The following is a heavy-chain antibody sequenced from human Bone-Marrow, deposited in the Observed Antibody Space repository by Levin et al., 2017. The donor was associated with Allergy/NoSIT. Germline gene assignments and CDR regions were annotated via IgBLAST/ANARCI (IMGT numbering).Heavy chain of an antibody. CDR2: FDPEDGET. Sequence: ASVKVSCKISGHPLTEVAMHWVRQPAGKGLEWMGHFDPEDGETAYSQKFQGRVTLTEDTSTDTAFMELNSLTSEDTAMYYCTTEAFDIWGQGTMVIVSS. V-gene: IGHV1-24*01. J-gene: IGHJ3*02. CDR1: GHPLTEVA. CDR3: TTEAFDI.